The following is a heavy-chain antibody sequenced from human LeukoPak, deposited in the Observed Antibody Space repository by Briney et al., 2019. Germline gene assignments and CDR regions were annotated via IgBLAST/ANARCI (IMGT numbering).Heavy chain of an antibody. CDR3: AKLCPNTAMARTFVDY. D-gene: IGHD5-18*01. CDR2: ISGSGGST. V-gene: IGHV3-23*01. CDR1: GFTFSSYA. J-gene: IGHJ4*02. Sequence: GGSLRLSCAASGFTFSSYAMSWVRQAPGKGLEWVSAISGSGGSTYSADSVKGRFTISRDNSKNTLYLQMNSLRAEDTAVYYCAKLCPNTAMARTFVDYWGQGTLVTVSS.